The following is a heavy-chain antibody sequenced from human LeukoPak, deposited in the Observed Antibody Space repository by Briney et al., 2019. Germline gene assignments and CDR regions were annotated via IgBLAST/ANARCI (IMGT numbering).Heavy chain of an antibody. CDR2: IIPIFGTA. CDR1: GGTFSSYA. D-gene: IGHD2-2*01. J-gene: IGHJ5*02. V-gene: IGHV1-69*05. Sequence: ASVKVSCKASGGTFSSYAISWVRQAPGQGLEWMGGIIPIFGTANYAQKFQGRVTITTDESTSTAYMELSSLRSEDTAVYYCARIKVFIPYQPAIGWFDPLGQGTLVTVSS. CDR3: ARIKVFIPYQPAIGWFDP.